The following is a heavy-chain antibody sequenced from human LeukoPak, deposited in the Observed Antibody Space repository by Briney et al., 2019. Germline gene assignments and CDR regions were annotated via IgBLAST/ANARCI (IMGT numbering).Heavy chain of an antibody. V-gene: IGHV3-23*01. Sequence: GSLGLSCAASGIPFKSYAMRWVRQGPGKGLEGGSAISGNGGRTYYADSVKGRFTTSRDNSKNTLNLQMRRLRVEDTAVYYCTRVMWDSSGYPIDYWGQGSLVTVSS. CDR3: TRVMWDSSGYPIDY. CDR1: GIPFKSYA. D-gene: IGHD3-22*01. J-gene: IGHJ4*02. CDR2: ISGNGGRT.